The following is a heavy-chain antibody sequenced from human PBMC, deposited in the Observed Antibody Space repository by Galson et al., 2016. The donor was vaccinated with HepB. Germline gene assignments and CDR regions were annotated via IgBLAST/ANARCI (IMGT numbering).Heavy chain of an antibody. Sequence: CAISGDSVSSNSAAWNWIRQSPSRGLKWLGRTYYRSKWYNDYAVSVKSRISINPDTSKNQFSLQLSSVTPEDTAVYYCVRHHGAFDSWGQGTLVTVSS. D-gene: IGHD3-10*01. CDR3: VRHHGAFDS. CDR2: TYYRSKWYN. V-gene: IGHV6-1*01. J-gene: IGHJ4*02. CDR1: GDSVSSNSAA.